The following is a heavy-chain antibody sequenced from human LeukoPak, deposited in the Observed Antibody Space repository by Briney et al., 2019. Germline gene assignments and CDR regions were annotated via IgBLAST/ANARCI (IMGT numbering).Heavy chain of an antibody. D-gene: IGHD3-10*01. V-gene: IGHV1-24*01. CDR2: FDPEDGET. J-gene: IGHJ4*02. CDR1: GYTLTELS. Sequence: GASVKVSCKVSGYTLTELSMHWVRQAPGKGLEWMGGFDPEDGETIYAQKFQGRVTMTEDTSTDTAYMELSSLRSEDTAVYYCATDSGLLWFGESWQGLRYWGQGTLVTVSS. CDR3: ATDSGLLWFGESWQGLRY.